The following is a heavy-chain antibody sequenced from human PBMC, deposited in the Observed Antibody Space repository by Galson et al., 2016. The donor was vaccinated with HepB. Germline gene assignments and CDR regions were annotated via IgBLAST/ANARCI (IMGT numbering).Heavy chain of an antibody. Sequence: SLRLSCAASGFTFSNYAMHWVRQAPGKGLEWVAVIWYDGSHQYYGDSVKGRFTISRDNSKNTLYLQMNSLRAEDTAVYYCARGEPPDGYWGQGTLVTVSS. CDR3: ARGEPPDGY. J-gene: IGHJ4*02. V-gene: IGHV3-33*01. D-gene: IGHD1-26*01. CDR2: IWYDGSHQ. CDR1: GFTFSNYA.